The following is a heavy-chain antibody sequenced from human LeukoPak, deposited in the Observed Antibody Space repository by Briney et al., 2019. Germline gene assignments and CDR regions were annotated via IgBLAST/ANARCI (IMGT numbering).Heavy chain of an antibody. D-gene: IGHD3-10*01. CDR3: ARDSRTYYYGSGSYYVGYSDF. CDR1: GFTFSSYN. Sequence: GGSLRLSCEASGFTFSSYNMNWIRRAPGKGLEWVSSISSSSGRIYYADSSKGRFTISRDNAKNSLYLQMNSLGAEDTAVYYCARDSRTYYYGSGSYYVGYSDFWGPGTLVTVSA. J-gene: IGHJ4*02. CDR2: ISSSSGRI. V-gene: IGHV3-21*01.